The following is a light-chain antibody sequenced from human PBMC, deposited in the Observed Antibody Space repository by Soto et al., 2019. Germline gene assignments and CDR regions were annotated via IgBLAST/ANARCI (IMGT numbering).Light chain of an antibody. J-gene: IGKJ3*01. CDR1: QGISNY. CDR3: QKDNSAQFT. CDR2: VAS. V-gene: IGKV1-27*01. Sequence: DIQMTQSPFSLSASVGDRVTITCRASQGISNYLAWYQQKPGKVPKLLIFVASTLQSGVPSRFRDSGSETDVTLNISSLQPEDVATYYCQKDNSAQFTFGPGTKVDIK.